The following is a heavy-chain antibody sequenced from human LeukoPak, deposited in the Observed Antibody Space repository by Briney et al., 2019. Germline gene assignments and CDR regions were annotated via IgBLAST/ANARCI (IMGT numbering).Heavy chain of an antibody. CDR1: GYTFTSYG. CDR3: ARDGDIVVVVAATHFDY. D-gene: IGHD2-15*01. J-gene: IGHJ4*02. V-gene: IGHV1-18*01. CDR2: ISAYNGNT. Sequence: ASVKVSCKASGYTFTSYGISWVRQAPGQGLEWMGWISAYNGNTNYAQKLQGRVTMTTDTSTSTAYMELRSLRSDDTAVYYCARDGDIVVVVAATHFDYWGQGTLVTVSS.